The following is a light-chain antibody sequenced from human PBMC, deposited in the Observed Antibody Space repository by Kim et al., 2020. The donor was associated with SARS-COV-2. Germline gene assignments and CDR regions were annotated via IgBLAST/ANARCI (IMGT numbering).Light chain of an antibody. V-gene: IGKV1-33*01. CDR2: DAS. J-gene: IGKJ5*01. CDR1: QDISNY. Sequence: DIQMTQSPYSLSAFVGDRITITCQASQDISNYLNWYEQKPGKAPKLLIYDASNLETGVPSRFSGSGYGTDFTFTISSLQPEDIATYYCQQYDNLITFGQGKRLEIK. CDR3: QQYDNLIT.